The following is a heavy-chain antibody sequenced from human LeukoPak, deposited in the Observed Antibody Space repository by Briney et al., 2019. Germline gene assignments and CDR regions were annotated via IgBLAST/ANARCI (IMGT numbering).Heavy chain of an antibody. Sequence: ASVKVSCKASGGTFNSFALSWVRQAPGQGLEWMGGIIPIYPTTDYAQKFQGRVTISADESTGTVSIELGNLRSEDTAVYYCAVAKEYYYGSGSQYYFDYWGQGTLVTVSS. D-gene: IGHD3-10*01. CDR1: GGTFNSFA. V-gene: IGHV1-69*01. CDR3: AVAKEYYYGSGSQYYFDY. CDR2: IIPIYPTT. J-gene: IGHJ4*02.